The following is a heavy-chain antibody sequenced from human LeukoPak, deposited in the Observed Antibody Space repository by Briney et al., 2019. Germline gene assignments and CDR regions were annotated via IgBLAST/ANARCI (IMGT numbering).Heavy chain of an antibody. V-gene: IGHV1-2*02. CDR1: GYTFTGYY. J-gene: IGHJ4*02. CDR2: INPNSGGT. D-gene: IGHD3-22*01. CDR3: ARGSRRDSSGYCDFDY. Sequence: GASVKVSCKASGYTFTGYYMHWVRQAPGQGLEWMGWINPNSGGTNYAQKFQGRVTMTRDTSIGTAYMELSRLRSDDTAVYYCARGSRRDSSGYCDFDYWGQGTLVTVSS.